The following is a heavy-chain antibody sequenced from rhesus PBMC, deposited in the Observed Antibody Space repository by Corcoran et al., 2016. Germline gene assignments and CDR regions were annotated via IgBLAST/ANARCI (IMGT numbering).Heavy chain of an antibody. D-gene: IGHD2-39*01. V-gene: IGHV4S11*01. CDR3: ARGVSAIGP. J-gene: IGHJ4*01. Sequence: QVQLQESGPGLVKPSETLSLTRAVSGGSISRAYWRWIRQATGRGLEWIGYIYGGGSTTEYNPSLKSRVTLSVDTAKNQVSLKVTSVTAADTAVYYCARGVSAIGPWGQGLLVTVS. CDR2: IYGGGSTT. CDR1: GGSISRAY.